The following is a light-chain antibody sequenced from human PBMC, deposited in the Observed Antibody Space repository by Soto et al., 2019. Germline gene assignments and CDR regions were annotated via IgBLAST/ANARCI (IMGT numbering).Light chain of an antibody. V-gene: IGKV1-9*01. Sequence: IQLTQSPSSLSASVGDRVTITCRASQGINSYLAWYQQKPGKAPELLIYAASTLQSGAPSRFSGSGSGTEFILTISSLQPEDSATYYCQQLNSYPSSTFGGGTKVDIK. J-gene: IGKJ4*01. CDR3: QQLNSYPSST. CDR2: AAS. CDR1: QGINSY.